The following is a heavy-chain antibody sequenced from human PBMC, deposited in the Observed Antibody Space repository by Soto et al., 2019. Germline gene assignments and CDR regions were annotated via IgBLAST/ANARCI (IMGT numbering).Heavy chain of an antibody. V-gene: IGHV3-23*01. Sequence: EVQLLESGGGLVQPGGSLRLSCAASGFTFSNYAMSWVRQALGKGLEWVSAISGSGDDTYYADSVNCRFTISRDNSKNTLYMHMNRLRAEDTAVYYCAKDRYDSRCYYMGFDYGGQGNLVTVSS. CDR1: GFTFSNYA. D-gene: IGHD3-22*01. CDR3: AKDRYDSRCYYMGFDY. CDR2: ISGSGDDT. J-gene: IGHJ4*02.